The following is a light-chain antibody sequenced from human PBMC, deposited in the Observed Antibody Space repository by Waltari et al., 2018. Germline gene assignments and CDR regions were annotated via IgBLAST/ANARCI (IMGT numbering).Light chain of an antibody. J-gene: IGLJ2*01. V-gene: IGLV2-14*03. Sequence: QSALTQPASVSGSPGQSITISCTGTSSVVGRYNSLSWYQQHPGKAPKLMIYAVSNRPSGVSNRFSGSKSGNTASLTISGLQAEDEADYYCSSYTSSLVVFGGGTKLTVL. CDR1: SSVVGRYNS. CDR3: SSYTSSLVV. CDR2: AVS.